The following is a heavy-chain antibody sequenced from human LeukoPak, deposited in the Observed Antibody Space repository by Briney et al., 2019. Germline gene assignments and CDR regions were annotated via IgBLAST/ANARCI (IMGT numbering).Heavy chain of an antibody. CDR1: GFTFDDYA. CDR2: IRYNSDTI. Sequence: GRSLRLSCAASGFTFDDYAMPWVRQAPGKGLEWVSGIRYNSDTIAYADSVKGRFTISRDNAKNSLYLQMNSLRAEDTALYYCAKDYCGGDCYSGWYFDLWGRGTLVTVSS. CDR3: AKDYCGGDCYSGWYFDL. D-gene: IGHD2-21*02. V-gene: IGHV3-9*01. J-gene: IGHJ2*01.